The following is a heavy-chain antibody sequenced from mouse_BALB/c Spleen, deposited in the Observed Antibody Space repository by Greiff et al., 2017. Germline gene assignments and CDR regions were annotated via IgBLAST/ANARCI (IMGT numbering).Heavy chain of an antibody. CDR2: IRLKSNNYAT. V-gene: IGHV6-6*02. J-gene: IGHJ3*01. Sequence: EVKVVESGGGLVQPGGSMKLSCVASGFTFSNYWMNWVRQSPEKGLEWVAEIRLKSNNYATHYAESVKGRFTISRDDSKSSVYLQMNNLRAEDTGIYYCTRQGFAYWGQGTLVTVSA. CDR3: TRQGFAY. CDR1: GFTFSNYW.